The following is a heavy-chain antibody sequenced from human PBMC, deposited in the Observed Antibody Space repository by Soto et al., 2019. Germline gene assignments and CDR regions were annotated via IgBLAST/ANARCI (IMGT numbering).Heavy chain of an antibody. J-gene: IGHJ4*02. D-gene: IGHD2-2*01. CDR3: ARGIQNCSSTSCYDY. V-gene: IGHV4-34*01. Sequence: SETLSLTCAVYGGSFSGYYWSWIRQPPGKGLEWIGEINHSGSTNYNPSLKSRVTISVDTSKNQFSLKLSSVTAADTAVYYCARGIQNCSSTSCYDYWGQGTLVTVSS. CDR1: GGSFSGYY. CDR2: INHSGST.